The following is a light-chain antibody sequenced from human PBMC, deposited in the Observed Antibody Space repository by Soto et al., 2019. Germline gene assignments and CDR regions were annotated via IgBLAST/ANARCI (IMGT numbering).Light chain of an antibody. CDR3: LLSYNGPYV. CDR1: TGAVTNGHY. J-gene: IGLJ1*01. V-gene: IGLV7-46*01. CDR2: DTT. Sequence: QAVVTQEPSLTVSPGGTVTLTCGSSTGAVTNGHYPYWFQQKPGQAPRTLIYDTTNRHSWTPARFSGSLLGGKAALTLSGAQHEDEAEYYCLLSYNGPYVCGTGTKLTVL.